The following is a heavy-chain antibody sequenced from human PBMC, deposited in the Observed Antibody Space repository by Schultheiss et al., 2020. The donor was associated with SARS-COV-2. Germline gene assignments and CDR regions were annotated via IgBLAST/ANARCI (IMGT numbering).Heavy chain of an antibody. Sequence: GGSLRLSCAASGFTFSNAWMNWVRQAPGKGLVWVSRINSDGSSTSYADSVKGRFTISRDNAKNTLYLQMNSLKTEDTAVYYCTRDRGEQLGHLDYWGQGTLVTVSS. D-gene: IGHD6-6*01. J-gene: IGHJ4*02. CDR1: GFTFSNAW. V-gene: IGHV3-74*01. CDR2: INSDGSST. CDR3: TRDRGEQLGHLDY.